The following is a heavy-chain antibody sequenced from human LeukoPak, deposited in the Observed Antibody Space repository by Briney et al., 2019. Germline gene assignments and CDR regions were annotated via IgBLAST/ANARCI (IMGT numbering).Heavy chain of an antibody. CDR2: ISGGGGTT. CDR1: GFAFSSYA. J-gene: IGHJ4*02. D-gene: IGHD5-18*01. Sequence: GGSLRLSCAASGFAFSSYAMNWVRQAPGKGLEWVSAISGGGGTTYYADSVKGRFTISRDNSKNTLYLQMNSLRAEDTAVYYCAKTYVDTTFFDYWGQGTLVTVSS. V-gene: IGHV3-23*01. CDR3: AKTYVDTTFFDY.